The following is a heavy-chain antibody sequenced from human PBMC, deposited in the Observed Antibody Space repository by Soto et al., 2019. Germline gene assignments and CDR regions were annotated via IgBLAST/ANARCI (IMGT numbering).Heavy chain of an antibody. CDR1: GGSISSYY. CDR3: ARGGNWFDP. D-gene: IGHD3-16*01. Sequence: PSETLSLTCTVPGGSISSYYWSWIRQPPGKGLEWIGYIYYGGNTRYIPSLRSRVTISLDTSKNQFSLNLSSVTAADTAVYYCARGGNWFDPWGQGTLVTVSS. J-gene: IGHJ5*02. V-gene: IGHV4-59*01. CDR2: IYYGGNT.